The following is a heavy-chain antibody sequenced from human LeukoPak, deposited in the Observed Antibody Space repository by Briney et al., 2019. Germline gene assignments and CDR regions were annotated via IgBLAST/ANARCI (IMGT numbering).Heavy chain of an antibody. CDR3: ARGKVGATTYYYYYYMDV. D-gene: IGHD1-26*01. V-gene: IGHV4-39*07. CDR2: IYHSGST. Sequence: SETLSLTCTVSGGSISNSSYYWGWIRQPPGKGLEWIGTIYHSGSTNYNPSLKSRVTISVDTSKNQFSLKLSSVTAADTAVYYCARGKVGATTYYYYYYMDVWGKGTTVTVSS. CDR1: GGSISNSSYY. J-gene: IGHJ6*03.